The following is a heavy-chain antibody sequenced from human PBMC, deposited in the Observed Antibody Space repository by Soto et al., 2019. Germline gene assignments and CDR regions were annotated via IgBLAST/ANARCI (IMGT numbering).Heavy chain of an antibody. CDR3: ARYSRSCYFDY. Sequence: SETLSLTCTVSGGSVSSGSYYWSWIRQPPGKGLEWIGYIYYSGSTNYNPSLKSRVTISVDTSKNQFSLKLSSVTAADTAVYYCARYSRSCYFDYWGQGTLVTVSS. D-gene: IGHD6-13*01. J-gene: IGHJ4*02. CDR2: IYYSGST. V-gene: IGHV4-61*01. CDR1: GGSVSSGSYY.